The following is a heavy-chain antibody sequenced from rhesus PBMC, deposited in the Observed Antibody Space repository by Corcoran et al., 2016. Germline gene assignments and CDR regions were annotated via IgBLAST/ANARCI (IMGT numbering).Heavy chain of an antibody. CDR3: ARDTVDFDY. V-gene: IGHV2-95*01. J-gene: IGHJ4*01. CDR1: GFSISTTGTG. CDR2: LYWNDSK. Sequence: QVTLKESGPALVKPTQTLTLTCTFSGFSISTTGTGVGWIRQPPGKALEWLASLYWNDSKYYSTSLKSRLTISKDTSKNQVVLTMTNMDPVDTATYYCARDTVDFDYWGQGVLVTVSS. D-gene: IGHD5-24*01.